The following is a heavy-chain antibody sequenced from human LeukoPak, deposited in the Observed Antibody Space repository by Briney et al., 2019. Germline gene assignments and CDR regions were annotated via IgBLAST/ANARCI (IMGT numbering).Heavy chain of an antibody. Sequence: SETLSLTCTVSGGSTSSYYWSWIRQPPGKGLEWIGYIYYSGSTNYNPSLKSRVTISVDTSKNQFSLKLSSVTAADTAVYYCARITCSGGSCCFDYWGQGTLVTVSS. CDR1: GGSTSSYY. V-gene: IGHV4-59*08. CDR3: ARITCSGGSCCFDY. D-gene: IGHD2-15*01. J-gene: IGHJ4*02. CDR2: IYYSGST.